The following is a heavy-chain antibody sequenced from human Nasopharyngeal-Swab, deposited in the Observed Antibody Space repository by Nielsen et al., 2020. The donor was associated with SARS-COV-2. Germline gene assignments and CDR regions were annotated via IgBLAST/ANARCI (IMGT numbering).Heavy chain of an antibody. J-gene: IGHJ4*02. CDR2: IRSKANSYAT. CDR3: ARDPADCSGGSCEAR. D-gene: IGHD2-15*01. Sequence: VRQMPGKGLEWVGRIRSKANSYATAYAASVKGRFTISRDDSKNTAYLQMNSLKTEDTAVYYCARDPADCSGGSCEARWGQGTLVTVSS. V-gene: IGHV3-73*01.